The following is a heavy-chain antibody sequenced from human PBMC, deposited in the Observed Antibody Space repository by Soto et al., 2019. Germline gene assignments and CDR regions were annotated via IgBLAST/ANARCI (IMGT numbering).Heavy chain of an antibody. CDR3: ARCGYSRGFDY. CDR1: GFTFSSYW. Sequence: EVQLVESGGGLVQPGGSLRLSCAASGFTFSSYWMQWVRQAPGKGLVWVSRINSDGSSTSYADSVKGRFTISRDNAKNTLYPKMNSLRAEDTALYYCARCGYSRGFDYWGQGTLVTVSS. J-gene: IGHJ4*02. D-gene: IGHD6-13*01. V-gene: IGHV3-74*01. CDR2: INSDGSST.